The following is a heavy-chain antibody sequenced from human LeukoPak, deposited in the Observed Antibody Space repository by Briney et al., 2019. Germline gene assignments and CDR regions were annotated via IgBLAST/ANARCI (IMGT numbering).Heavy chain of an antibody. CDR2: GSDVGGT. CDR1: GASLNGHY. J-gene: IGHJ4*02. Sequence: SETLSLTCAVYGASLNGHYWSWIRQPPGKGLEWIGEGSDVGGTKYNPSLKSRVTISADTSKNQFSLQLNSVTPEDTAVYYCARGWEPYSSSLDYWGQGTLVTVSS. CDR3: ARGWEPYSSSLDY. D-gene: IGHD6-13*01. V-gene: IGHV4-34*01.